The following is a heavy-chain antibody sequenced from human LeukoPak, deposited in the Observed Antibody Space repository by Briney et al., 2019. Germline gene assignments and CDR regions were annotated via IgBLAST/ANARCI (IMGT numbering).Heavy chain of an antibody. CDR3: ARSGNCRIYFFDY. V-gene: IGHV3-66*01. Sequence: PGGSLRLSCAASGFTVSSNYMSWARQAPGKGLEWVSLIYSGGSTYYADSVKGRFTISRDNSKNTLYLQMNSLRAEDTAVYYCARSGNCRIYFFDYWAREPWSPSPQ. CDR2: IYSGGST. D-gene: IGHD1-26*01. CDR1: GFTVSSNY. J-gene: IGHJ4*02.